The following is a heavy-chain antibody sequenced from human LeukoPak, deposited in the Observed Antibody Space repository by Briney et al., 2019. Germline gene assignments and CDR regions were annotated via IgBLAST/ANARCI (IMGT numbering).Heavy chain of an antibody. J-gene: IGHJ4*02. CDR3: ARQLRSWTSILIDY. V-gene: IGHV4-39*01. CDR1: GGSISSSSYY. CDR2: IYYSGST. Sequence: SETLSLTCTVSGGSISSSSYYWGWIRQPPGKGREWIGSIYYSGSTYYNPSLKSRVTISVDTSKNQFSLKLSSVTAADTAVYYCARQLRSWTSILIDYWGQGTLVTVSS. D-gene: IGHD1-26*01.